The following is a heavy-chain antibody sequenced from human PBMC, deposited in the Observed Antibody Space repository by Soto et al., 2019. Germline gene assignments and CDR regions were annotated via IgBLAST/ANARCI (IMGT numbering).Heavy chain of an antibody. CDR1: GFTFSSYA. CDR2: ISGSGGST. D-gene: IGHD6-13*01. CDR3: ANCIAAAGTVYYYYGMDV. J-gene: IGHJ6*02. Sequence: GESLKISCAASGFTFSSYAMSWVRQAPGKGLEWVSAISGSGGSTYYADSVKGRFTISRDNSKNTLYLQMNSLRAEDTAVYYCANCIAAAGTVYYYYGMDVWGQGTTVTVSS. V-gene: IGHV3-23*01.